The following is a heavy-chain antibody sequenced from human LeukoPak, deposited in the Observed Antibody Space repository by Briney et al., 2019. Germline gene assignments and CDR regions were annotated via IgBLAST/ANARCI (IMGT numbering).Heavy chain of an antibody. CDR3: ARDLGDSKWYGVAFDY. Sequence: ASVKVSCKASGCTFTSYGISWVRQAPGQGLEWMGWISAYNGNTNYEQKLQGRVTMTTDTSTSTAYMELRSLRSDDTAVYYCARDLGDSKWYGVAFDYWGQGTLVTVSS. CDR2: ISAYNGNT. J-gene: IGHJ4*02. D-gene: IGHD6-13*01. CDR1: GCTFTSYG. V-gene: IGHV1-18*01.